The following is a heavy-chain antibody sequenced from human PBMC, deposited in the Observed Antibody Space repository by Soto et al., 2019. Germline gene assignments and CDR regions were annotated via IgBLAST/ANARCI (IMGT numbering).Heavy chain of an antibody. CDR2: ISYDGSNK. Sequence: GGSLRLSCAASGFTFSSYAMHWVRQAPGKGLEWVAVISYDGSNKYYADSVKGRFTISRDNSKNTLYLQMNSLRAEDTAVYYCARGGSYDFWSGYYNNDAFDIWGQGTMVTVSS. CDR1: GFTFSSYA. J-gene: IGHJ3*02. D-gene: IGHD3-3*01. V-gene: IGHV3-30-3*01. CDR3: ARGGSYDFWSGYYNNDAFDI.